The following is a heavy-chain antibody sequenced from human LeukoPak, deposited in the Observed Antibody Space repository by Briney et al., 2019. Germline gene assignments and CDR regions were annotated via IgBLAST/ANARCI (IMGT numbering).Heavy chain of an antibody. V-gene: IGHV4-4*07. CDR2: IYTSGST. J-gene: IGHJ6*03. CDR1: GGSISSYY. Sequence: SETLSLTCTVSGGSISSYYWSWIRQPAGKGLEWIGRIYTSGSTNYNPSLKSRVTMSVDTSKNQFSLKLSSVTAADTAVYYCARAPPAAKKGIYYYYMDVWGKGTTVTVSS. D-gene: IGHD2-2*01. CDR3: ARAPPAAKKGIYYYYMDV.